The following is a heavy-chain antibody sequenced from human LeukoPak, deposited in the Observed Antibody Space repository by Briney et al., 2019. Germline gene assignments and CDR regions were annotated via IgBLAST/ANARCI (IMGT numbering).Heavy chain of an antibody. Sequence: ASVKVFCKTSGYTFYDYGNSWVRPAPGQGLGWMGWHGADTGNTNFAQKLQDRVTMTTDTATSTAYMELRSLTSDDTAVDYCARESRETGSTSDFDFWGQGTLVTVSS. CDR1: GYTFYDYG. CDR2: HGADTGNT. J-gene: IGHJ4*02. D-gene: IGHD2-2*01. CDR3: ARESRETGSTSDFDF. V-gene: IGHV1-18*04.